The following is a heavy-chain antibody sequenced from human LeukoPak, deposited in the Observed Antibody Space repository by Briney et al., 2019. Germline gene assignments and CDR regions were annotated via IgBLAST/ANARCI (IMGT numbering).Heavy chain of an antibody. CDR1: GFTFSNYA. V-gene: IGHV3-23*01. D-gene: IGHD3-9*01. CDR2: ISGSGDST. J-gene: IGHJ3*02. CDR3: ARRALRYFDWLPDAFDI. Sequence: GGSLRLSCAASGFTFSNYAMRWVRQAPGKRLEWVSGISGSGDSTYYADSVKGRFTISRDNAKNSLYLQMNSLRAEDTAVYYCARRALRYFDWLPDAFDIWGQGTMVTVSS.